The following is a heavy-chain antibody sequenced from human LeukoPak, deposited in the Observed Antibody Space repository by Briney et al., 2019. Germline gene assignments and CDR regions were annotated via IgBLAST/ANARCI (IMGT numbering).Heavy chain of an antibody. D-gene: IGHD2-2*01. Sequence: GGSLRLSCAASGFTFSSYRMNWVRQAPGKGLEWVSSISSSSSYIYYADSVKGRFTVSRDNAKNSLYLQMNSLRAEDTAVYFCARVTSGCSTTRCSADYWGQGTLVTVSS. CDR1: GFTFSSYR. J-gene: IGHJ4*02. CDR2: ISSSSSYI. CDR3: ARVTSGCSTTRCSADY. V-gene: IGHV3-21*01.